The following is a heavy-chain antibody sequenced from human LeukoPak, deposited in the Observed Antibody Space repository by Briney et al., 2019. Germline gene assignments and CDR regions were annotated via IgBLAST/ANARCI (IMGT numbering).Heavy chain of an antibody. D-gene: IGHD2-2*01. CDR2: ISGSGGST. CDR3: AKFRDIVVVPAATAFDI. J-gene: IGHJ3*02. Sequence: PGGSLRLSCAASGFTFSSYAMSWVRQAPGKGLEWVSAISGSGGSTYYADSVKDRFTISRDNSKNTLYLQMNSLRAEDTAVYYCAKFRDIVVVPAATAFDIWGQGTMVTVSS. CDR1: GFTFSSYA. V-gene: IGHV3-23*01.